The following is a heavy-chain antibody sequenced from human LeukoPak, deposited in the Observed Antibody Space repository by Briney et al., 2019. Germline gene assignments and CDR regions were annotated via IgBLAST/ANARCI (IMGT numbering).Heavy chain of an antibody. CDR3: ARGALPSYYYYYMDV. Sequence: GASVKVSCKASGYTFTSYDINWVRQATGQGLEWMGWMNPNSGNTGYAQKFQGRVTITADESTSTAYMELSSLRSEDTAVYYCARGALPSYYYYYMDVWGKGTTVTVSS. J-gene: IGHJ6*03. CDR1: GYTFTSYD. V-gene: IGHV1-8*01. CDR2: MNPNSGNT.